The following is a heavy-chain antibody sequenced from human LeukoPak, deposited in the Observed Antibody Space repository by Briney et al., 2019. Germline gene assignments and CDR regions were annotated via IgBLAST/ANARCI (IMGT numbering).Heavy chain of an antibody. V-gene: IGHV4-59*01. CDR2: IYYSGST. Sequence: SETLSLTCAVYGGSFSGYYWSWIRQPPGKGLEWIGYIYYSGSTNYNPSLKSRVTISVDTSKNQFSLKLSSVTAADTAVYYCAGGYSYGSTYYYMDVWGKGTTVTISS. CDR1: GGSFSGYY. D-gene: IGHD5-18*01. CDR3: AGGYSYGSTYYYMDV. J-gene: IGHJ6*03.